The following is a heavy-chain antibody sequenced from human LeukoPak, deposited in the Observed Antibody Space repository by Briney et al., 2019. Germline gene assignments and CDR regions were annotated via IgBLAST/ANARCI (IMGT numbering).Heavy chain of an antibody. CDR2: ISSSSSYI. D-gene: IGHD3-16*02. Sequence: GGSLRLSCAASRFTFSSYSMNWVRQAPGKGLEWVSSISSSSSYIYYADSVKGRFTISRDNAKNSLYLQMNSLRAEDTAVYYCEKARPPLRLGELSLDYWGQGTLVTVSS. CDR3: EKARPPLRLGELSLDY. V-gene: IGHV3-21*01. CDR1: RFTFSSYS. J-gene: IGHJ4*02.